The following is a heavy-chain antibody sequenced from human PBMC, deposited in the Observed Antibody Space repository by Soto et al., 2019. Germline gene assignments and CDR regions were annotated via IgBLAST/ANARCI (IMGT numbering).Heavy chain of an antibody. V-gene: IGHV4-38-2*01. CDR1: GYSISSGYY. CDR2: IYHSGST. CDR3: ARVAYCGGDCYSRSSWFDP. J-gene: IGHJ5*02. D-gene: IGHD2-21*02. Sequence: TSETLSPTCAVSGYSISSGYYWGWIRQPPGKGLEWIGSIYHSGSTYYNPSLKSRVTISVDTSKNQFSLKLSSVTAADTAVYSCARVAYCGGDCYSRSSWFDPWGQGTLVTVSS.